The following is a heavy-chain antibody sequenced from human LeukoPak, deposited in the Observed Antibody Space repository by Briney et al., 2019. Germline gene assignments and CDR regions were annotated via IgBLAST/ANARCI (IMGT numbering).Heavy chain of an antibody. J-gene: IGHJ4*02. V-gene: IGHV4-30-2*01. CDR2: IYHSGST. Sequence: PSETLSLTCAASGGSISSGGYSWSWIRQPPGKGLEWIGYIYHSGSTYYNPSLKSRVTISVDRSKNQFSLKLSSVTAADTAVYYCAREGDGSPMRFHPLDYWGQGTLVTVSS. D-gene: IGHD5-24*01. CDR3: AREGDGSPMRFHPLDY. CDR1: GGSISSGGYS.